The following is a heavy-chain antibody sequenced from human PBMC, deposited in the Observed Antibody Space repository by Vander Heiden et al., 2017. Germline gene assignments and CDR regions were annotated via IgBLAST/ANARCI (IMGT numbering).Heavy chain of an antibody. Sequence: EVQLVASGGGRVQPGGSLRLSCTASAVTFTSHSMNWVRQAPGKGLEWVSSISSSSGYIYYADSVKGRFTISRDNAKNSLSLQMNSLRAEDTAVYYCARVGGYGRLDYWGQGTLVTVSS. V-gene: IGHV3-21*01. D-gene: IGHD5-18*01. J-gene: IGHJ4*02. CDR1: AVTFTSHS. CDR2: ISSSSGYI. CDR3: ARVGGYGRLDY.